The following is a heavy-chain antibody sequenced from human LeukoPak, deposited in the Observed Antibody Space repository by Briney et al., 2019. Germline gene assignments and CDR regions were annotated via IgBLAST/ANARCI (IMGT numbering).Heavy chain of an antibody. CDR3: ARDYYGDGLDY. CDR2: INAGSGNA. D-gene: IGHD3-10*01. J-gene: IGHJ4*02. V-gene: IGHV1-3*01. Sequence: ASVKVSCKASGYSFTTYAMHWVRQAPGQRLEWLGWINAGSGNAEYSHRFQDRVTIARDTSASTAYMELSRLRSDDTAVYYCARDYYGDGLDYWGQGTLVTVSS. CDR1: GYSFTTYA.